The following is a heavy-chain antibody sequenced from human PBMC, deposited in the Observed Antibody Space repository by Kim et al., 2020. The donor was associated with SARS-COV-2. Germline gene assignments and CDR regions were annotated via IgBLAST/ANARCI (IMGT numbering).Heavy chain of an antibody. CDR2: IYYSGST. CDR3: ARGSVAVAGTIDY. CDR1: GGSISSGGYY. Sequence: SETLSLTCTVSGGSISSGGYYWSWIRQHPGKGLEWIGYIYYSGSTYYNPSLKSRVTISVDTSKNQFSLKLSSVTAADTAVYYCARGSVAVAGTIDYWGQGTLVTVSS. D-gene: IGHD6-19*01. V-gene: IGHV4-31*03. J-gene: IGHJ4*02.